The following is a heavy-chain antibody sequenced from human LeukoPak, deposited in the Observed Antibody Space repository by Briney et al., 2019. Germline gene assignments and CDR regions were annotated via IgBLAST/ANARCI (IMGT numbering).Heavy chain of an antibody. CDR2: ITGSGGNI. Sequence: GASRRLSCAASGFTFSNYAMSWVRQAPGKGLEWVSAITGSGGNIYYADSVKGRFTISGDNSKNTVFLQMNSLRAEDTAVYYCAKWGDYDVLTGYYVSDYWGQGTLVTVSS. CDR3: AKWGDYDVLTGYYVSDY. V-gene: IGHV3-23*01. J-gene: IGHJ4*02. CDR1: GFTFSNYA. D-gene: IGHD3-9*01.